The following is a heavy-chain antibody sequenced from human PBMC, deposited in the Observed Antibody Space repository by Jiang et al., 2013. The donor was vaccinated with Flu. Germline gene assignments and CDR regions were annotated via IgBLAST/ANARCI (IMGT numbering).Heavy chain of an antibody. CDR2: IYYSGST. V-gene: IGHV4-59*01. Sequence: GKGLEWIGYIYYSGSTNYNPSLKSRVTISVDTSKNQFSLKLSSVTAADTAVYYCASFTEDYYDSSGYRANAFDIWGQGTMVTVSS. J-gene: IGHJ3*02. CDR3: ASFTEDYYDSSGYRANAFDI. D-gene: IGHD3-22*01.